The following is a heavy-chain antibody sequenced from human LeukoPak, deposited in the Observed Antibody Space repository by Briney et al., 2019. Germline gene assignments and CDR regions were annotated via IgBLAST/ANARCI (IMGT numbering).Heavy chain of an antibody. Sequence: GGSLRLSCAASGFTVSSNYMTWVRQAPGKGLEWVSGIYGDGSTYYADSVKGRFTISRDNSKSTLYLQMNSLRAEDTAVYYCARDSGYISDYWGQGTLVTVSS. J-gene: IGHJ4*02. CDR3: ARDSGYISDY. V-gene: IGHV3-66*01. D-gene: IGHD5-12*01. CDR2: IYGDGST. CDR1: GFTVSSNY.